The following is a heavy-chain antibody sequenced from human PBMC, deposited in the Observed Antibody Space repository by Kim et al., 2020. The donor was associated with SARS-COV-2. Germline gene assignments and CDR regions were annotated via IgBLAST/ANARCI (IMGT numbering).Heavy chain of an antibody. Sequence: GGSLRLSCAASGLTFSSDAMTWVRQAPGKGLERVSLISGTGGGTEYVDSVKGRFTISRDNSKNTLYLQMNSLRAEDTAFYFCAKGLQLYYYGLGDAFVYWRQRTRVTVSS. CDR3: AKGLQLYYYGLGDAFVY. CDR1: GLTFSSDA. D-gene: IGHD3-10*01. CDR2: ISGTGGGT. J-gene: IGHJ4*02. V-gene: IGHV3-23*01.